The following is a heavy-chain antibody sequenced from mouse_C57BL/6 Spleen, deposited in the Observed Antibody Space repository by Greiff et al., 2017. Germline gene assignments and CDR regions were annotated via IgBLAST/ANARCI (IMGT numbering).Heavy chain of an antibody. CDR3: ARWTYYYAMDY. V-gene: IGHV3-1*01. Sequence: EVQLVESGPGMVKPSQSLSLTCTVTGYSITSGYDWHWIRHFPGNKLEWMGYISYSGSTNYNPSLKSRISITHDTSKNHFFLKLNSVTTEDTATYYCARWTYYYAMDYWGQGTSGTVSS. J-gene: IGHJ4*01. CDR2: ISYSGST. CDR1: GYSITSGYD.